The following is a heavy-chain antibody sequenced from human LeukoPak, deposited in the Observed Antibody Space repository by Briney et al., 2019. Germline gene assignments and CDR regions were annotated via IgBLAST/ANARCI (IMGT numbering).Heavy chain of an antibody. J-gene: IGHJ4*02. D-gene: IGHD3-9*01. Sequence: GGSLRLSCAASGFTFSSYWMHWVRQAPGKGLEWVSRISDDGSSINYADSVKGRFTISRDNAKNTLYLQMNSLRPEDTAVYYCARAFATGPSFDYWGQGTLVTVSS. CDR2: ISDDGSSI. V-gene: IGHV3-74*01. CDR3: ARAFATGPSFDY. CDR1: GFTFSSYW.